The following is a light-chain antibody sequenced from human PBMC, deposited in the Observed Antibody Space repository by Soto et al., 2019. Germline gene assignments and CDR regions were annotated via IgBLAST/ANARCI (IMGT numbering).Light chain of an antibody. Sequence: EIVLTQSPGILSLSPGERATLSCRASQSVSNDFLAWYQQKPGQAPRLLIYGASTRATDVPDRFSGSGSGTEFTLTISSLQSEDFAVYYCQQRSNWPPTFGGG. CDR3: QQRSNWPPT. CDR1: QSVSNDF. CDR2: GAS. V-gene: IGKV3D-20*02. J-gene: IGKJ4*01.